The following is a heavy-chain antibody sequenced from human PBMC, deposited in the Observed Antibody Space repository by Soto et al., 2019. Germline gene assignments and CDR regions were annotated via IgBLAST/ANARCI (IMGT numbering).Heavy chain of an antibody. CDR1: GGSISSYY. D-gene: IGHD3-3*01. J-gene: IGHJ4*02. V-gene: IGHV4-59*01. CDR2: IYYSGST. CDR3: ARDSPGHYTDY. Sequence: SETLSLTCTVSGGSISSYYWSWIRQPPGKGLEWIGYIYYSGSTNYNPSLKSRVTISVDTSKNQFSLKLSSVTAADTAVYYCARDSPGHYTDYWGQGTLVTVSS.